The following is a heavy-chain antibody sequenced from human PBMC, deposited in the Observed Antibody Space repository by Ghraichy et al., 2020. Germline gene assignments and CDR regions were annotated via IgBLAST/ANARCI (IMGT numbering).Heavy chain of an antibody. V-gene: IGHV3-48*01. CDR3: ARDVFGGSYFDY. Sequence: LSLTCAASGFTFSSYSMNWVRQAPGKGLEWLSYISSSSSTIYYADSVKGRFTISRDKAKSSLYLQMNSLRAEDTAVYYCARDVFGGSYFDYWGQGTLVTVSS. CDR2: ISSSSSTI. CDR1: GFTFSSYS. D-gene: IGHD1-26*01. J-gene: IGHJ4*02.